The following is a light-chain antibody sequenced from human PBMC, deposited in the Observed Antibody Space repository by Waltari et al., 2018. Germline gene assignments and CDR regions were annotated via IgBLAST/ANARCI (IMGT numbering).Light chain of an antibody. CDR3: LQSSSLPIT. Sequence: TCRAKQSSGTSLHCYQQKPDQSPKLLIKYASQSISGVPSRFSGSGSETEFTLTINSLEAEDVATYYCLQSSSLPITFGQGTRLEI. CDR1: QSSGTS. CDR2: YAS. J-gene: IGKJ5*01. V-gene: IGKV6-21*02.